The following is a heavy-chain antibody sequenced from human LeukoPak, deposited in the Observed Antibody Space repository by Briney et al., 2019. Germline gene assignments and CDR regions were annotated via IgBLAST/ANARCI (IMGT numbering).Heavy chain of an antibody. J-gene: IGHJ4*02. CDR2: IYYSGST. CDR3: ARFPDY. Sequence: SETLSLTCTVSGGSISSHYWSWIRQPPGKGLEWIGYIYYSGSTNYNPSLKSRVTISVDTSKNQFSLKLSSVTAADTAVYYCARFPDYCGQGTLVTVSP. V-gene: IGHV4-59*11. CDR1: GGSISSHY.